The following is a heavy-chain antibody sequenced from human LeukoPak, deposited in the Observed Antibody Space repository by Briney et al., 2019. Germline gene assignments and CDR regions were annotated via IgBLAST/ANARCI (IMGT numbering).Heavy chain of an antibody. D-gene: IGHD2-2*01. CDR2: IWYDGSNK. Sequence: GGSLRLSCAASGFTFSSYGMHWVRQAPGKGLEWVAVIWYDGSNKYYADSVKGRLTISRDNSKNTLCLQMDSLRAEDTAVYYCARDRRSSTSCYIDYWGQGTLVTVSS. CDR3: ARDRRSSTSCYIDY. CDR1: GFTFSSYG. V-gene: IGHV3-33*01. J-gene: IGHJ4*02.